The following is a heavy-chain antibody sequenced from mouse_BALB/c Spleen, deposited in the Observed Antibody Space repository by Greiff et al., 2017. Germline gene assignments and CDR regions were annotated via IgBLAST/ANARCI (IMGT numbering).Heavy chain of an antibody. V-gene: IGHV5-4*02. Sequence: EVKLVESGGGLVKPGGSLKLSCAASGFTFSDYYMYWVRQTPEKRLEWVATISDGGSYTYYPDSVKGRFTISRDNAKNNLYLQMSSLKSEDTAIYYCAREATAYWGQGTLVTVSA. D-gene: IGHD1-2*01. J-gene: IGHJ3*01. CDR2: ISDGGSYT. CDR1: GFTFSDYY. CDR3: AREATAY.